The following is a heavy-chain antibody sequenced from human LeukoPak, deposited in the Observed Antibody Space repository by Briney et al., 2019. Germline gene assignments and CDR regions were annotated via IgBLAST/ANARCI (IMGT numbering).Heavy chain of an antibody. D-gene: IGHD1-26*01. CDR3: ARGWVYFDY. V-gene: IGHV4-59*01. Sequence: SETLSLTCTVSGGSISTYYWSWIRQPPGEGLEWTGYIDYTGSTNFNPSLKSRVTISVDTSKNQFSLKLSSVTAADTAVYYCARGWVYFDYWGQGTLVTVSS. CDR2: IDYTGST. CDR1: GGSISTYY. J-gene: IGHJ4*02.